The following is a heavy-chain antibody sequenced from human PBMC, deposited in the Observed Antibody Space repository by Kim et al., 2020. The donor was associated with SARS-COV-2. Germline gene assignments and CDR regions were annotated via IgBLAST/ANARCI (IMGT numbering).Heavy chain of an antibody. V-gene: IGHV3-48*01. Sequence: GGSLRLSCTASGFIFSDCRIHWVRQAPGKGLEWVSDIRNDDGGLNYADSVRGRFTTSRDDAKSSLYLQMNSLRPDDTAVYYCARDGFAGLHELAYY. CDR2: IRNDDGGL. CDR1: GFIFSDCR. J-gene: IGHJ6*01. D-gene: IGHD1-7*01. CDR3: ARDGFAGLHELAYY.